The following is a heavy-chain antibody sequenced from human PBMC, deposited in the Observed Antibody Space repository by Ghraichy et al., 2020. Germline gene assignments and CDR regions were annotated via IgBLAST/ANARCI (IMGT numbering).Heavy chain of an antibody. D-gene: IGHD4-17*01. CDR3: ASADDYGDFDY. V-gene: IGHV4-30-2*01. CDR2: IYHSGST. Sequence: SETLSLTCAVSGGSISSGGYSWSWIRQPPGKGLEWIGYIYHSGSTYYNPSLKSRVTISVDRSKNQFSLKLSSVTAADTAVYYCASADDYGDFDYWGQGTLVTVSS. J-gene: IGHJ4*02. CDR1: GGSISSGGYS.